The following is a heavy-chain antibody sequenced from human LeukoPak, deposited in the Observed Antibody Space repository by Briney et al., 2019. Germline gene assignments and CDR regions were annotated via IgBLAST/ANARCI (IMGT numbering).Heavy chain of an antibody. J-gene: IGHJ6*03. V-gene: IGHV4-39*01. CDR2: IYYSGST. CDR1: GGSIGSTTYY. Sequence: SETLSLTCTVSGGSIGSTTYYWGWIRQPPGKELKCIGSIYYSGSTYYNPSLKSRVTISVDTSKNQFSLKLSSGTAPDTAVYYCARLMQQLIYYIDVCGNGTTVTVSS. CDR3: ARLMQQLIYYIDV. D-gene: IGHD6-13*01.